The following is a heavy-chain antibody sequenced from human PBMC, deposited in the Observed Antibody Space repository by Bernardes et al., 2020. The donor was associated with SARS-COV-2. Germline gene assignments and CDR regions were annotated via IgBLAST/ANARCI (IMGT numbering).Heavy chain of an antibody. CDR2: ISTSSSTI. CDR3: ARRSYLDY. CDR1: VFTFSSYS. V-gene: IGHV3-48*02. J-gene: IGHJ4*02. Sequence: GRPLRSSCAVSVFTFSSYSMSWVRKGPGKGLEWVSYISTSSSTIYYADSVKGRFTISRDNAKNSLYLPMNSLRDEDTAVYFCARRSYLDYWGQGSLVTVSS.